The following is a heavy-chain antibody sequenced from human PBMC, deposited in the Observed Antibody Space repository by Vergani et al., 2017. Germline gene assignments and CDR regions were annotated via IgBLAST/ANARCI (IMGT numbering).Heavy chain of an antibody. CDR3: AREVGLQHYGDNWFDP. Sequence: QVQLVQSGAEVKKPGSSVKVSCKASGGTFSSYAISWVRQAPGQGLEWMGRIIPIFGTANYAQKFQGRVTITADESTSTAYMELSSLRSEDTAVYYCAREVGLQHYGDNWFDPWGQGTLVTVSS. CDR2: IIPIFGTA. D-gene: IGHD4-17*01. J-gene: IGHJ5*02. V-gene: IGHV1-69*18. CDR1: GGTFSSYA.